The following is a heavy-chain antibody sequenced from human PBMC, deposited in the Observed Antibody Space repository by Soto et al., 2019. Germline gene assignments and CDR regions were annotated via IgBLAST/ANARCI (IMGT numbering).Heavy chain of an antibody. Sequence: PGESLTLSCKGSGYSFTSYWIGWVRQMPGKGLEWMGIIYPGDSDTRYSPSFQGQVTISADKSISTAYLQWSSLRAEDTAVYYCVKGGGIYDILTGPDFDYWGQGTLVTVSS. D-gene: IGHD3-9*01. J-gene: IGHJ4*02. CDR2: IYPGDSDT. V-gene: IGHV5-51*01. CDR3: VKGGGIYDILTGPDFDY. CDR1: GYSFTSYW.